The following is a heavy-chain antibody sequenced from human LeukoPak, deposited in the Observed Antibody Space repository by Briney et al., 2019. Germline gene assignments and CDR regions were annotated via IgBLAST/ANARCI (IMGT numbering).Heavy chain of an antibody. CDR3: ASGGGSRDGYIDAFDI. V-gene: IGHV5-51*01. J-gene: IGHJ3*02. CDR1: GYNFPSYW. CDR2: IYPGDSDT. Sequence: GESLKISCKGSGYNFPSYWLAWVREMPGKGLEWMGIIYPGDSDTRYSPSFQGQVTISADKSISTAYLQWSSLKASDTAMYYCASGGGSRDGYIDAFDIWGQGTMVTVSS. D-gene: IGHD5-24*01.